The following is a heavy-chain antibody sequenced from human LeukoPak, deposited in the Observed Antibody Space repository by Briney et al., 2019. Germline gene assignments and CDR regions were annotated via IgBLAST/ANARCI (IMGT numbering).Heavy chain of an antibody. J-gene: IGHJ4*02. CDR2: PSGSGDYT. D-gene: IGHD3-9*01. Sequence: TGGSLRLSCAASGFTFSSYAMNWVRQAPGKGLEWVSSPSGSGDYTYYADSVKGRFTISRDNSKNTLYLQMNSLRAEDTAAYYCAKTTGYYSSSPLDYWGQGTLVTVSS. CDR1: GFTFSSYA. CDR3: AKTTGYYSSSPLDY. V-gene: IGHV3-23*01.